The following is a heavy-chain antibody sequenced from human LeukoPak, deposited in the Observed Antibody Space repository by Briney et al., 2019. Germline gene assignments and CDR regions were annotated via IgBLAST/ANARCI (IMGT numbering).Heavy chain of an antibody. CDR1: GFTFSSYA. CDR3: AKDFKKMYYDILTGYFDY. J-gene: IGHJ4*02. CDR2: ISGSGGST. Sequence: GGSLRLSCAASGFTFSSYAMSWVRQAPGKGLEWVSAISGSGGSTYYADSVKGRFTISRDNSKNTLYLQMNSLRAEDTAVYCCAKDFKKMYYDILTGYFDYWGQGTLVTVSS. V-gene: IGHV3-23*01. D-gene: IGHD3-9*01.